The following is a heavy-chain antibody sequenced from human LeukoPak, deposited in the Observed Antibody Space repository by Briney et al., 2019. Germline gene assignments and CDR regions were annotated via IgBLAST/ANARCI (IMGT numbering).Heavy chain of an antibody. CDR3: AKGGTIFGVVTHLDH. CDR1: GFTFSSYA. Sequence: PGGSLRLSCAASGFTFSSYAMHWVRQAPGKGLEWVAVISYDGSNKYYADSVKGRFTFSRDNSKNTQYLQMNSLRAEDTAVYFCAKGGTIFGVVTHLDHWGQGTLVTVSS. V-gene: IGHV3-30-3*01. CDR2: ISYDGSNK. J-gene: IGHJ4*02. D-gene: IGHD3-3*01.